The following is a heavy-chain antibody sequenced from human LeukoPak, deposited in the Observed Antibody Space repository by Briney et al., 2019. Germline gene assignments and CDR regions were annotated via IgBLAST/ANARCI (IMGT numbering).Heavy chain of an antibody. CDR2: TKQDGSEK. CDR1: GFTFSSYW. J-gene: IGHJ4*02. V-gene: IGHV3-7*01. CDR3: ARDFNYYGSGSYYKGPFDY. D-gene: IGHD3-10*01. Sequence: GGSLRLSCAASGFTFSSYWMSWVRQAPGKGLEWVANTKQDGSEKYYVDSVKGRFTISRDNAKNSLYLQMNSLRAEDTAVYYCARDFNYYGSGSYYKGPFDYWGQGTLVTVSS.